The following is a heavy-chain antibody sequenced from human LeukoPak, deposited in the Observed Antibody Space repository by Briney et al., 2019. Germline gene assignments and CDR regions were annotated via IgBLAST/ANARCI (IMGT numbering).Heavy chain of an antibody. CDR3: AREPRDCTGGTCQSAGGYYFYY. J-gene: IGHJ4*02. V-gene: IGHV3-23*01. Sequence: GGSLRLSCAASGFTFSNYAMSWVRQAPGKGLEWVSGISASGGSYYADSVKGRFTVSRDISKNTLYLQMNSLRAEGTAVYFCAREPRDCTGGTCQSAGGYYFYYWSQGTLVTVSS. D-gene: IGHD2-15*01. CDR1: GFTFSNYA. CDR2: ISASGGS.